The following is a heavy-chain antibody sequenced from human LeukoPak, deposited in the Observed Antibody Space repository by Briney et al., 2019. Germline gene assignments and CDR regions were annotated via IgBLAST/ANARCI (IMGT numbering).Heavy chain of an antibody. CDR1: GGSISSGGYY. V-gene: IGHV4-31*03. CDR3: ASDHSVTTWSRFDP. CDR2: IYYSGST. Sequence: SETLSLTCTVSGGSISSGGYYWSWIRQHPGKGLEWIGYIYYSGSTYYNPSLTSRVTISVDTSKNQFSLKLSSVTAADTAVYYCASDHSVTTWSRFDPWGQGTLVTVSS. J-gene: IGHJ5*02. D-gene: IGHD4-17*01.